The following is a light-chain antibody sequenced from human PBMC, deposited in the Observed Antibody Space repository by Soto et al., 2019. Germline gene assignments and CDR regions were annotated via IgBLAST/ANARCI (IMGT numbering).Light chain of an antibody. V-gene: IGKV1-39*01. CDR2: AAS. J-gene: IGKJ4*01. Sequence: DIQLTQSPSFLSASVGDRVTITCRASQSITTYLNWYQQKPGKAPKLLIYAASSLQSGVPSRFSGTESGTDFTLTISSLQPEDFATYYCQQSYSTPLTFGGGTKVDIK. CDR3: QQSYSTPLT. CDR1: QSITTY.